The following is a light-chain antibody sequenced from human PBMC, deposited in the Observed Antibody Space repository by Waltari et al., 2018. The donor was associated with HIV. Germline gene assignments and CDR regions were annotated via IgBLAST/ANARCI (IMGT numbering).Light chain of an antibody. CDR3: QQYNNWPRT. CDR1: QSVSSN. CDR2: GAS. J-gene: IGKJ1*01. V-gene: IGKV3-15*01. Sequence: TVMTQSPAPLSVSPGERVTLSCRASQSVSSNLAWYQQKRDQAPRLLIYGASTRATGLPARFSGSGSGTEFTLTISSLQSEDFAVYYCQQYNNWPRTFGQGTKVEI.